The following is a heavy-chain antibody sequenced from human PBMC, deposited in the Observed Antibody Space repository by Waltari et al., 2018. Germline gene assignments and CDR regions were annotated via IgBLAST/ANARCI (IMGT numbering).Heavy chain of an antibody. J-gene: IGHJ4*02. CDR2: SEPSDSYT. D-gene: IGHD6-13*01. V-gene: IGHV5-10-1*03. CDR3: ASEIWAAAGTLEDY. Sequence: EVQLVQSGAEVKKPGESLRISCKGSGYSFTSYWISGVRQMPGKGLEWMGRSEPSDSYTNYSPSVQGHVTISADKSISTAYLQWSSLKASDTAMYYCASEIWAAAGTLEDYWGQGTLVTVSS. CDR1: GYSFTSYW.